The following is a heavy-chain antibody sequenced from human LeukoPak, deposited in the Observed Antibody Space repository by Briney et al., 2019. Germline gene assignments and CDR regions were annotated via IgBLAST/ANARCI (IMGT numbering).Heavy chain of an antibody. V-gene: IGHV3-23*01. Sequence: GGTLRLSCAASGFTFSSYGMSWVRQAPGKGLEWVSAISGSGGSTYYADSVKGRFTISRDNSKNTLYLQMNSLSAEDTAVYHCAKTQPFSGSYGGGYFDYWGQGTLVTVSS. CDR2: ISGSGGST. J-gene: IGHJ4*02. D-gene: IGHD1-26*01. CDR1: GFTFSSYG. CDR3: AKTQPFSGSYGGGYFDY.